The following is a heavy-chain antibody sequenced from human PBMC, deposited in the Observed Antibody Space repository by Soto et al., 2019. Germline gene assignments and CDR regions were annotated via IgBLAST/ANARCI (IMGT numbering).Heavy chain of an antibody. V-gene: IGHV3-30*18. CDR3: AKEVEGGSYYYYYYGMDV. J-gene: IGHJ6*02. Sequence: GGSLRLSCAASGFTFSSYGMHWVHQAPGKGLEWVAVISYDGSNKYYADSVKGRFTISRDNSKNTLYLQMNSLRAEDTAVYYCAKEVEGGSYYYYYYGMDVWGQGTTVTVSS. D-gene: IGHD1-26*01. CDR2: ISYDGSNK. CDR1: GFTFSSYG.